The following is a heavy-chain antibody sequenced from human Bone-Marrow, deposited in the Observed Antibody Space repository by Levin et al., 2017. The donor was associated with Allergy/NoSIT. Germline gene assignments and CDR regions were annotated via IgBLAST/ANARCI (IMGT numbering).Heavy chain of an antibody. CDR1: GGSITTSDYY. Sequence: SQTLSLTCSVSGGSITTSDYYWGWIRQPPGKGLEWLGAIYYGGSTFYNPSLKSRVTITVDTSKNQFSMRLSSVTAADTAKYYCARREVVSLYFDLWGQGTLVTVSS. D-gene: IGHD2-15*01. J-gene: IGHJ4*02. CDR3: ARREVVSLYFDL. CDR2: IYYGGST. V-gene: IGHV4-39*01.